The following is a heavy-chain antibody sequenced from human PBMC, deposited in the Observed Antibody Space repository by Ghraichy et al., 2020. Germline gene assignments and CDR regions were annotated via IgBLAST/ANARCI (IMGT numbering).Heavy chain of an antibody. J-gene: IGHJ4*02. V-gene: IGHV4-61*01. Sequence: SETLSLTCTVSGGSVSSSSYHWTWIRQPPGKGLEWIGSIHYSGSTNYNPSLKSRVTISADTSKNQFSLNLRFVTAEDTAVYFCARVKNGDYAIIPIDFWGQGTLVTVSS. CDR1: GGSVSSSSYH. CDR2: IHYSGST. CDR3: ARVKNGDYAIIPIDF. D-gene: IGHD4-17*01.